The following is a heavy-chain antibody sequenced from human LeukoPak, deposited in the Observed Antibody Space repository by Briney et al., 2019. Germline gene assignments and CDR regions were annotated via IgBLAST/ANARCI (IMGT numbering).Heavy chain of an antibody. D-gene: IGHD1-1*01. CDR2: ISWNSGSI. V-gene: IGHV3-9*01. CDR3: AKDWDDPAFDI. J-gene: IGHJ3*02. CDR1: GFTFDDYA. Sequence: PGRSLRLSCAASGFTFDDYAMHWVRQAPGKGLEWVSGISWNSGSIGYADSVKGRFTISRDNAKNSLYLQMNSLRTEDTALYYCAKDWDDPAFDIWGQGTMVTVSS.